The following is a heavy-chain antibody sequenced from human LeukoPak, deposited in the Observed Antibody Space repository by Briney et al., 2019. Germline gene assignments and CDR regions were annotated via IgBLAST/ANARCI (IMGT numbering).Heavy chain of an antibody. CDR1: GYTFTDYY. D-gene: IGHD2-2*01. CDR3: ARANPLDCSSTSCLFDY. Sequence: ASVKVSCKASGYTFTDYYMHWVRQAPGQGLEWMGWINPNNGGTYSTQKFQGWVTMTRDTSISTAYMELSRLTSDDTAVYYCARANPLDCSSTSCLFDYWGQGSLVTVSS. J-gene: IGHJ4*02. V-gene: IGHV1-2*04. CDR2: INPNNGGT.